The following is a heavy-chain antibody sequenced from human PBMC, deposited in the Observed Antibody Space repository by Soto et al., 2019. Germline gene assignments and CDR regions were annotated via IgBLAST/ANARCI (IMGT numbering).Heavy chain of an antibody. CDR1: GFTFDDYS. J-gene: IGHJ4*02. CDR3: GKDAAVSDYTNIDY. Sequence: GVSLRLSCAASGFTFDDYSMHWVRQAPGKGLEWVSLISWDGRSTYYADSVKGRFTVSRDNSKSSLYLQMNSLTTEDTAFYYWGKDAAVSDYTNIDYWGQGALVTDSS. D-gene: IGHD4-4*01. CDR2: ISWDGRST. V-gene: IGHV3-43*01.